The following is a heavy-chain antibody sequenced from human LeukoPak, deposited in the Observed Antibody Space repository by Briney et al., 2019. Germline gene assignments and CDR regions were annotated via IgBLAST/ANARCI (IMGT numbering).Heavy chain of an antibody. Sequence: GGSLRLSCAASGFTFSSYSMNWVRQAPGKGLEWVSSISSSSSYIYYADSLKGRFTISRDNAKNSLYLQMNSLRAEDTAVYYCAGDGYNGEFDYWGQGTLVTVSS. CDR3: AGDGYNGEFDY. CDR2: ISSSSSYI. V-gene: IGHV3-21*01. D-gene: IGHD5-24*01. J-gene: IGHJ4*02. CDR1: GFTFSSYS.